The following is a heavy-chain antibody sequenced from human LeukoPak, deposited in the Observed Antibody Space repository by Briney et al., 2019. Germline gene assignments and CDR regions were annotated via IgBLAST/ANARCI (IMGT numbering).Heavy chain of an antibody. CDR2: IHYSGST. CDR1: GGSINSYY. D-gene: IGHD1-26*01. CDR3: ARRASGSYPDYFDS. J-gene: IGHJ4*02. Sequence: PSETLSLTCTVSGGSINSYYWSWIRQPPGKGLEWIGYIHYSGSTNYNPSLKSRATISLDTSKNQVSLKLTSVTAADTAVYYCARRASGSYPDYFDSWGQGTLVTVSS. V-gene: IGHV4-59*08.